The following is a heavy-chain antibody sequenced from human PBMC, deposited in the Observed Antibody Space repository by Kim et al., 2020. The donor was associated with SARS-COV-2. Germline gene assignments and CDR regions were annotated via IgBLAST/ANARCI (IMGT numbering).Heavy chain of an antibody. CDR3: ARGPEVAAMEGAHFDY. V-gene: IGHV1-69*13. CDR1: GGTFSSYA. D-gene: IGHD2-15*01. J-gene: IGHJ4*02. CDR2: IIPIFGTA. Sequence: SVKVSCKASGGTFSSYAISWVRQAPGQGLEWMGGIIPIFGTANYAQKFQGRVTITADESTSTAYMELSSLRSEDTAVYYCARGPEVAAMEGAHFDYWGQGTLVTVSS.